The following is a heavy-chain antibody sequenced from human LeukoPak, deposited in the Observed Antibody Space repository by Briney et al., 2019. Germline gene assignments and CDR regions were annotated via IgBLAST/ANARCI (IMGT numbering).Heavy chain of an antibody. CDR2: MNPNSGNT. D-gene: IGHD3-16*01. J-gene: IGHJ4*02. Sequence: VASVKVSCKASGYTFTSYDINWVRQATGQGLEWMGWMNPNSGNTGYAQKFQGRVTMTRNTSISTAYMELSSLRSEDTAVYYCARGWQLHWRGEYYFDYWGQGTLVTVSS. V-gene: IGHV1-8*01. CDR3: ARGWQLHWRGEYYFDY. CDR1: GYTFTSYD.